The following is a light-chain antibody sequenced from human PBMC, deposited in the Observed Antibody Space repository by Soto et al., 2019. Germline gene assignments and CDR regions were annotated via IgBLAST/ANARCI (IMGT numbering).Light chain of an antibody. Sequence: SVLRQPASGCRARGPSITLSCHGTSSDVGNYNLVSWYQQHPDKAPKVMIYEVTKRPAGVSNRFSASKSGNTASLTISGLQAEDEDDYYCCSYGGSGAHVFGTGTKVTVL. CDR2: EVT. J-gene: IGLJ1*01. CDR3: CSYGGSGAHV. CDR1: SSDVGNYNL. V-gene: IGLV2-23*02.